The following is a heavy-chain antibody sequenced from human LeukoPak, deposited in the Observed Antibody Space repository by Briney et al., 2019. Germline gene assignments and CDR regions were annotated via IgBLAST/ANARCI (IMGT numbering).Heavy chain of an antibody. Sequence: GGSLSLSCAASGFIFSNYGMNWVRQAPGKGLEWVAAISASGSATSYADSVRGRFTISRDNSKSTTYLQMNSLRAEDTAVYYCAKDRDYGDYVWYFDYWGQGTLVTVSS. CDR2: ISASGSAT. CDR1: GFIFSNYG. CDR3: AKDRDYGDYVWYFDY. J-gene: IGHJ4*02. V-gene: IGHV3-23*01. D-gene: IGHD4-17*01.